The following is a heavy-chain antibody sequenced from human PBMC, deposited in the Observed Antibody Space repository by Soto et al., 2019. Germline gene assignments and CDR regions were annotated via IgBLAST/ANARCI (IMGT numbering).Heavy chain of an antibody. CDR1: GFTFNQYS. CDR2: ISSNGGGT. Sequence: GSLRLSCSASGFTFNQYSMQWVRQSPGKGLQFVSTISSNGGGTDYTDSVEGRFTISRDNSKKTLYLQISRLRPGDTAVYYCVKDLFGMDVWGQGTTVTVSS. J-gene: IGHJ6*02. V-gene: IGHV3-64D*06. CDR3: VKDLFGMDV.